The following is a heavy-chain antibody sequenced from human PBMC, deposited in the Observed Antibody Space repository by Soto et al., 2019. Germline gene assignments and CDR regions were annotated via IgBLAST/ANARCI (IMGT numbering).Heavy chain of an antibody. Sequence: AETLSLTCAVSGSSLSSSTYYGGWIRQPPSQGLEWIGGVYYTGSTYYNPARKRRVTISVYTSKNQFSLKLSSVAAADTCVYYCARQTPTFYYGSGSYYKGGARWFDPWGQGTLGTVSS. CDR2: VYYTGST. CDR3: ARQTPTFYYGSGSYYKGGARWFDP. D-gene: IGHD3-10*01. J-gene: IGHJ5*02. V-gene: IGHV4-39*01. CDR1: GSSLSSSTYY.